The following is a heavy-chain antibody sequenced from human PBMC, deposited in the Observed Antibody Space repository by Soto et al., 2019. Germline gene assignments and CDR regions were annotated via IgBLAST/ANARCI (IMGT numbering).Heavy chain of an antibody. J-gene: IGHJ6*02. CDR1: GFSFSSSG. CDR2: IWYDGSNK. D-gene: IGHD3-9*01. CDR3: ARDYYDILTGYPTPTYYYYGMDV. V-gene: IGHV3-33*01. Sequence: GGSLRLSSAASGFSFSSSGVHGVRQAPGKGLEWVAVIWYDGSNKYYADSVKGRFTISRDNSKNTLYLQMNSLRAEDTAVYYCARDYYDILTGYPTPTYYYYGMDVWGQGTTVTVSS.